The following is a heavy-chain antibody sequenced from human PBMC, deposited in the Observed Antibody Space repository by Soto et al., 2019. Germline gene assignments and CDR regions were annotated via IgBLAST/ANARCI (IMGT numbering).Heavy chain of an antibody. CDR2: ISYDGSNK. V-gene: IGHV3-30*18. D-gene: IGHD2-2*01. J-gene: IGHJ6*02. CDR3: AKDRRSASFSYYYGLDV. CDR1: GFTFSSYG. Sequence: GGSLRLSCAASGFTFSSYGMHWVRQAPGKGLEWVAVISYDGSNKYYADSVKGRFTISRDNSKNTLYLQMNSLRAEDTAVYYCAKDRRSASFSYYYGLDVWGQGTPVTVSS.